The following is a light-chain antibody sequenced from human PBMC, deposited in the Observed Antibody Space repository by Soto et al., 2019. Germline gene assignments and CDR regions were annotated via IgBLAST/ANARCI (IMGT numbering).Light chain of an antibody. Sequence: EIVMTQSPATLSVSPGERATLSCTASHYIYSNVAWFQQRPGQAPRLLIYGASTRATGIPDRFSGSGSGTEFTLTITSLQSEDFAVYYCQQYNNWLVTFGQGTKVDIK. CDR1: HYIYSN. V-gene: IGKV3-15*01. J-gene: IGKJ1*01. CDR3: QQYNNWLVT. CDR2: GAS.